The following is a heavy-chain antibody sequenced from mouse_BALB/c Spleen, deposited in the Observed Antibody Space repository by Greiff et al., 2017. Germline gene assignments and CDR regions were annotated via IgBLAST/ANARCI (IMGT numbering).Heavy chain of an antibody. CDR2: IWAGGST. V-gene: IGHV2-9*02. J-gene: IGHJ2*01. CDR1: GFSLTSYG. D-gene: IGHD5-5*01. CDR3: ARDERRRNYLFDD. Sequence: VKLMESGPGLVAPSQSLSITCTVSGFSLTSYGVHWVRQPPGKGLEWLGVIWAGGSTNYNSALMSRLSISKDNSKSQVFLKMNSLQTDDTAMYYCARDERRRNYLFDDWGQGTTLTVSS.